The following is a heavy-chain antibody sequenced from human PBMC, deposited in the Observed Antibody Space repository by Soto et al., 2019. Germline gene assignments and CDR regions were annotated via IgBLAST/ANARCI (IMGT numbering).Heavy chain of an antibody. J-gene: IGHJ4*02. Sequence: GGSLRLSCAASGFTFSSYAMSWVRQAPGKGLEWVSAISGSGGSTYYADSVKGRFTISRDNSKNTLYLQMNSLRAEDTAVYYCAKDGGRRWLQLPFDYWGQGTLVTVSS. CDR1: GFTFSSYA. CDR2: ISGSGGST. V-gene: IGHV3-23*01. D-gene: IGHD5-12*01. CDR3: AKDGGRRWLQLPFDY.